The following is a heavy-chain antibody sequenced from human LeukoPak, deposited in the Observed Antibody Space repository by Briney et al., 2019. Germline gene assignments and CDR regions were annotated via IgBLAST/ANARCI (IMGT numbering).Heavy chain of an antibody. CDR1: GGSFSGYY. CDR2: INHSGST. CDR3: ARGTRITIFGVVKNWFDP. V-gene: IGHV4-34*01. D-gene: IGHD3-3*01. J-gene: IGHJ5*02. Sequence: PSETLSLTCAVYGGSFSGYYWSWIRQPPGKGLEGIGEINHSGSTNYNPSLKSRVTISVDTSKNQFSLKLSSVTAADTAMYYCARGTRITIFGVVKNWFDPWGQGTLVTVSS.